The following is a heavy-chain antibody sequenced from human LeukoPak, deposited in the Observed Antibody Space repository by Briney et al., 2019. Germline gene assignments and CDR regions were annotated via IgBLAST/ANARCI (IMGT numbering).Heavy chain of an antibody. CDR3: ARGSGWLDY. CDR2: IKQDGSEK. J-gene: IGHJ4*02. CDR1: GFTFSNYW. D-gene: IGHD6-25*01. Sequence: GGSLSLSCAASGFTFSNYWMSWVRQAPGKGLEWVANIKQDGSEKKYVESVKGRFTISRDNAKNSLYLQMNSLGVDDMAVYYCARGSGWLDYWAREPWSPSPQ. V-gene: IGHV3-7*03.